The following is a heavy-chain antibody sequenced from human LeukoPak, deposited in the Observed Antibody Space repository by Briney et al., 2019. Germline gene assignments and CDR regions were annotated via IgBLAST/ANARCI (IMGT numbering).Heavy chain of an antibody. D-gene: IGHD4-23*01. J-gene: IGHJ3*02. CDR1: GFTFSTYW. CDR3: VTLTSVVSEHAFDM. Sequence: GGSLRLSCAASGFTFSTYWMHWVRQAPGKGLVWVSRINSGASYADSVKGRFTISRDNAKNTVSLQMNSLSAEDTAVYYCVTLTSVVSEHAFDMWGQGTMVAVSP. CDR2: INSGA. V-gene: IGHV3-74*01.